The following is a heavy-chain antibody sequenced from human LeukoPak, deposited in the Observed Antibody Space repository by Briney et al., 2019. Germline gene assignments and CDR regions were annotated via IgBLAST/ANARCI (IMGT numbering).Heavy chain of an antibody. CDR1: GFTFEDYA. CDR3: AKGRYCYMDV. CDR2: ISWNSGSI. V-gene: IGHV3-9*01. Sequence: GGSLRLSCAASGFTFEDYAMHWVRPAPGKGLEWVSGISWNSGSIGYADSVKGRFTISRDNAKNSLYLQMNSLRAEDTALYYCAKGRYCYMDVWGKGTTVTISS. J-gene: IGHJ6*03.